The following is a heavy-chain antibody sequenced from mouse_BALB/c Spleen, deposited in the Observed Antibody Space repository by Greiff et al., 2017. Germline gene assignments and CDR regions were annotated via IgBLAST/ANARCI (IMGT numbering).Heavy chain of an antibody. CDR3: ARSTPFDY. V-gene: IGHV5-17*02. CDR1: GFTFSSFG. J-gene: IGHJ2*01. Sequence: EVQLVESGGGLVQPGGSRKLSCAASGFTFSSFGMHWVRQAPEKGLEWVAYISSGSSTIYYADTVKGRFTISRDNPKNTLFLQMTSLRSEDTAMYYCARSTPFDYWGQGTTLTVSS. CDR2: ISSGSSTI.